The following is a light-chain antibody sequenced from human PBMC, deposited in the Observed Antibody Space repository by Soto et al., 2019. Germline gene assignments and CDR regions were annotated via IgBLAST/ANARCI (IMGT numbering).Light chain of an antibody. CDR2: DAS. CDR3: QQRSSWPRT. J-gene: IGKJ3*01. Sequence: EIVLTQSPATLSLSPGERATLSCRAIQSVSSSLAWYQQKPGQAPRLLIYDASNRATGIPARFSGSGSGTDFILTITSLGPKDFAVYYCQQRSSWPRTFGPGTKVDIK. CDR1: QSVSSS. V-gene: IGKV3-11*01.